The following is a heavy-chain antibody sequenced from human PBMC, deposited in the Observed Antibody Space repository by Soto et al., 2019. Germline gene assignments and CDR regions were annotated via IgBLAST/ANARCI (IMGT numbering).Heavy chain of an antibody. CDR3: ARSEDFDY. Sequence: PSETLSLTCTVSGGSISSYYWSWIRQPPGKGLEWIGYIYYSGSTNYNPSLKSRVTISVDTSKNQFSLKLSSVTAADTAVYYCARSEDFDYWGQGTLVTVSS. CDR2: IYYSGST. V-gene: IGHV4-59*08. J-gene: IGHJ4*02. CDR1: GGSISSYY.